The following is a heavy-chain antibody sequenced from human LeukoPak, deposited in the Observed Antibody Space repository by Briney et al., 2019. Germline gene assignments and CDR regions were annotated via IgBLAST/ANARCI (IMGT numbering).Heavy chain of an antibody. J-gene: IGHJ4*02. Sequence: PGRSLRLSCAASGFTFDDYAMHWVRQAPGKGLEWVSGISWNSGSIGYADSVKGRFTISRDNAKNSLYLQMSSLRAEDTALYYCAKGRITMVRAFLDYWGQGTLVTVSS. D-gene: IGHD3-10*01. V-gene: IGHV3-9*01. CDR2: ISWNSGSI. CDR3: AKGRITMVRAFLDY. CDR1: GFTFDDYA.